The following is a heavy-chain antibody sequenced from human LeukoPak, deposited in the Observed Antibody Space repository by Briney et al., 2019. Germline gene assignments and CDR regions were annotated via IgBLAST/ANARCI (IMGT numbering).Heavy chain of an antibody. CDR3: AREYSSSSGKAPDY. V-gene: IGHV4-4*07. D-gene: IGHD6-6*01. CDR2: IYTSGST. Sequence: SETLSLTCTVSSGSLGSYYWNWLRQPAGKGLEWIVHIYTSGSTNYSPSLKSRVTMSVDASKNQFSLKLNSVTAADTAFYYCAREYSSSSGKAPDYWGQGTLVTVSS. J-gene: IGHJ4*02. CDR1: SGSLGSYY.